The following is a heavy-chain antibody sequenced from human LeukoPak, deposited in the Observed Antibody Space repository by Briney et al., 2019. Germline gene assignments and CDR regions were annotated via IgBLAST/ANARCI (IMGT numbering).Heavy chain of an antibody. D-gene: IGHD3-22*01. CDR1: GFMFSSFS. V-gene: IGHV3-21*01. CDR2: ITSSSGYM. Sequence: GGSLRLSCAASGFMFSSFSMNWVRQAPGKGLEWVSSITSSSGYMYYADSVKGRFTISRDNAKNSLYLQMNSLSAEDTAVYYCARDRYFDSSGYYYSDFWGQGTLVTVSS. J-gene: IGHJ4*02. CDR3: ARDRYFDSSGYYYSDF.